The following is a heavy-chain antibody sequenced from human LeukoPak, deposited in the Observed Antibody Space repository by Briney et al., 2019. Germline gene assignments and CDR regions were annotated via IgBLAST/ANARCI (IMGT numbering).Heavy chain of an antibody. Sequence: ASVKVSCKASGYTFTSYGISWVRQAPGQGLEWMGWISAYNGNTNYAQKLQGRVTMTTGTSTSTAYMELRSLRSDDTAVYYCARDQGGHDILTSYFSLGGRVPKPPFDYWGQGTLVTVSS. V-gene: IGHV1-18*01. CDR3: ARDQGGHDILTSYFSLGGRVPKPPFDY. D-gene: IGHD3-9*01. J-gene: IGHJ4*02. CDR1: GYTFTSYG. CDR2: ISAYNGNT.